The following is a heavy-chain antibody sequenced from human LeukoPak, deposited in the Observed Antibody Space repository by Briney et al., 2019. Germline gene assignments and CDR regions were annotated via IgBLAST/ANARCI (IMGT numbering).Heavy chain of an antibody. J-gene: IGHJ4*02. CDR1: GFTVSSNY. Sequence: GGSLRLSCAASGFTVSSNYMSWVRQAPGKGLEWVSVIYSGGSTYYADSVKGRSTISRDNSKNTVYLQMNSLRAEDTALYYCAKSMVAIGKPVDDSWGQGTLVTVSS. V-gene: IGHV3-53*01. CDR2: IYSGGST. CDR3: AKSMVAIGKPVDDS. D-gene: IGHD6-19*01.